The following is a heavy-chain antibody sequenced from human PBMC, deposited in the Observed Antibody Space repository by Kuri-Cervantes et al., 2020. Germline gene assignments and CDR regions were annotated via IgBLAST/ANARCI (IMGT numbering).Heavy chain of an antibody. J-gene: IGHJ4*02. CDR2: FDPEDGET. V-gene: IGHV1-24*01. D-gene: IGHD4-17*01. CDR1: GYTLTELS. CDR3: ATVFLRTVTTRFDY. Sequence: ASVKVTCKVSGYTLTELSMHWVRQPPGKGLEWMGGFDPEDGETIYAQKFQGRVTMTEDTSTDKAYMELSSLRCEDTAVYYCATVFLRTVTTRFDYWGQGTPVTVSS.